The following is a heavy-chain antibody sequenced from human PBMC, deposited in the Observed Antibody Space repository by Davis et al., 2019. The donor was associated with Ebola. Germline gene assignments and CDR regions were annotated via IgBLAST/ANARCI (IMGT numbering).Heavy chain of an antibody. CDR3: AKSADLES. CDR1: GFTFSSYA. Sequence: GGSLRLSCAASGFTFSSYAMSWVRQASGKGLEWVSVISGSGGSTYYADSVKGRFTISRDNSKSTLYLQMNSLRAEDTATYFCAKSADLESWGQGTLVTVSS. CDR2: ISGSGGST. V-gene: IGHV3-23*01. J-gene: IGHJ4*02.